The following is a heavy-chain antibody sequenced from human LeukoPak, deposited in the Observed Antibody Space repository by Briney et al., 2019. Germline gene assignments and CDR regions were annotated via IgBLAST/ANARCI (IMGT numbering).Heavy chain of an antibody. V-gene: IGHV3-30*02. J-gene: IGHJ5*02. Sequence: PGGSLRPSCAASGFTFSSYGMHWVRQAPGKGLEWVAFIRYDGSNKYYADSVKGRFTIPRDNSKNTLYLQMNSLRAEDTAVYYCAGSSSGWYGEIWFDPWGQGTLVTVSS. CDR1: GFTFSSYG. D-gene: IGHD6-19*01. CDR3: AGSSSGWYGEIWFDP. CDR2: IRYDGSNK.